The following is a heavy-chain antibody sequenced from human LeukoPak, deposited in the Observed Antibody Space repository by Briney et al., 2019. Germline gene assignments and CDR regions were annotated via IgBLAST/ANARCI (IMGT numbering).Heavy chain of an antibody. Sequence: PSETLSLTCTVSGGSITSYYWSWIRQPPGKGLEWIWYVYYSGSTNYNPSLESRVTLSVDTSKNQFSLKLSSVTAADTAVYYCARTYCAGDCYSGIYYFDSWGQGTLVTVSS. CDR2: VYYSGST. CDR1: GGSITSYY. V-gene: IGHV4-59*01. CDR3: ARTYCAGDCYSGIYYFDS. D-gene: IGHD2-21*02. J-gene: IGHJ4*02.